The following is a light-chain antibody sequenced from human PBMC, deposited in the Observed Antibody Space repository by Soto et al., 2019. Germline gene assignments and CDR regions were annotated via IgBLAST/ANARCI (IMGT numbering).Light chain of an antibody. CDR1: QSISSW. CDR2: KAS. J-gene: IGKJ4*01. V-gene: IGKV1-5*03. Sequence: DIQMTQSPSTLSASVGDRVTITCRASQSISSWLAWYQQKPGKAPKLLIYKASVLESGVPSRFSGSGSGTDFTLTISSLQPDDFATYYCQQYNSYSPLTFGGGTKVEIK. CDR3: QQYNSYSPLT.